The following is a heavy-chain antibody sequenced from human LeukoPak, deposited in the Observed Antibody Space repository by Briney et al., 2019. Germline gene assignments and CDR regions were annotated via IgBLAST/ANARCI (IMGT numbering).Heavy chain of an antibody. CDR3: ARAGILVA. CDR2: INAGNGNT. V-gene: IGHV1-3*01. CDR1: GYTFTSYA. Sequence: ASVKVSCKASGYTFTSYAMHWVRQAPGQRLEWMGWINAGNGNTKYSHKFQGRVTITRDTSASTAYMELSSLRSEDTAVYYCARAGILVAWGQGTLVTVSS. J-gene: IGHJ5*02. D-gene: IGHD1-26*01.